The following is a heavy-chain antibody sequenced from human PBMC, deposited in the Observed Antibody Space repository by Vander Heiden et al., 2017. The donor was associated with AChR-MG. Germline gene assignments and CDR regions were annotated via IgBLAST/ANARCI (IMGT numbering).Heavy chain of an antibody. CDR1: GGSVSGGIYY. D-gene: IGHD3-3*01. J-gene: IGHJ5*02. CDR2: IYYSGST. V-gene: IGHV4-61*01. CDR3: ARWESYDFWSGPNWFDP. Sequence: QVQLQESGPGLVKPSEPLSLPCTVSGGSVSGGIYYWSWIRQAPGKGLEWIGYIYYSGSTNYNPSLKSRVTISVDTSKNQFSLKLSSVTAADTAVYYCARWESYDFWSGPNWFDPWGQGTLVTVSS.